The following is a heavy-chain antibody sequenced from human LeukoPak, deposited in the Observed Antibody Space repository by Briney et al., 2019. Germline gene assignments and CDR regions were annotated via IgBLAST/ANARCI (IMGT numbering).Heavy chain of an antibody. D-gene: IGHD3-10*01. CDR2: IKGNGSIV. V-gene: IGHV3-74*01. J-gene: IGHJ3*02. Sequence: PGGSLRLSCAASGFTFSTFWMHWVRQGPGKGLVWVSRIKGNGSIVSYADSVKGRFTISRDNAKNTLYVQMNSLRAEDTAVYYCAKDLSMVRAVNAFDIWGQGTMVTVSS. CDR3: AKDLSMVRAVNAFDI. CDR1: GFTFSTFW.